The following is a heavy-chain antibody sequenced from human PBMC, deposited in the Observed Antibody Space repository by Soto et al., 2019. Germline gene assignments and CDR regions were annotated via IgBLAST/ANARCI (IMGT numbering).Heavy chain of an antibody. Sequence: ASVKVSWKDSGGTFSSYAISWVRQAPGQRLEWMGGIIPIFGTANYAQKFQGRVTITADESTSTAYMELSSLRSEDTAVYYCAIVVVVAATDYYYGMDVWGQGTTVTVSS. CDR2: IIPIFGTA. J-gene: IGHJ6*02. D-gene: IGHD2-15*01. CDR1: GGTFSSYA. CDR3: AIVVVVAATDYYYGMDV. V-gene: IGHV1-69*13.